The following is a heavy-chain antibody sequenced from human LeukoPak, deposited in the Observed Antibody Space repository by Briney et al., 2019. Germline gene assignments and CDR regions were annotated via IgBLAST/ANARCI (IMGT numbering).Heavy chain of an antibody. V-gene: IGHV5-51*01. CDR1: EYSFTNHW. J-gene: IGHJ4*02. Sequence: GESLKFSCKGSEYSFTNHWIAWVRQMPGKGLEWMGIIYPGDSDARYSPSFQGQVTISADKSISTAYLQWSSLKASDTAMYYCARQGGSYYDYWGQGTLVTVSS. D-gene: IGHD1-26*01. CDR3: ARQGGSYYDY. CDR2: IYPGDSDA.